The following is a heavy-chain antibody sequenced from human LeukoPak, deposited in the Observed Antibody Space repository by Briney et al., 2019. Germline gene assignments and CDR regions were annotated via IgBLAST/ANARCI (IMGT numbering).Heavy chain of an antibody. Sequence: GGSLRLSCAASGFTFSSYAMCWVRQAPGKGLEWVSAISGSGGSTYYADSVKGRFTISRDNSKNTLYLQMNSLRAEDTAVYYCAKGLAAAGTRMSAFDIWGQGTMVTGSS. J-gene: IGHJ3*02. D-gene: IGHD6-13*01. V-gene: IGHV3-23*01. CDR3: AKGLAAAGTRMSAFDI. CDR1: GFTFSSYA. CDR2: ISGSGGST.